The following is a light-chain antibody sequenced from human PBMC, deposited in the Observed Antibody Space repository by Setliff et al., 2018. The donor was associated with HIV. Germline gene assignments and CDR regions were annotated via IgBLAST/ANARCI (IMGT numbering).Light chain of an antibody. CDR2: WAS. J-gene: IGKJ4*01. CDR3: QQYYTNPPVT. CDR1: QSVLYSSDNKNY. V-gene: IGKV4-1*01. Sequence: DIVMTQSPDSLAVSLGERATINCKSSQSVLYSSDNKNYLAWYQQEPGQPPKLLIYWASTRESGVPDRFSGSGSGTDFTLTISNLQAEDVAVYFCQQYYTNPPVTFGGGTKVDIK.